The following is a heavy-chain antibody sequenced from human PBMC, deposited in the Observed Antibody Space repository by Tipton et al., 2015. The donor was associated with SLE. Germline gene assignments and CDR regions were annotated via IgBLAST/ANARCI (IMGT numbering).Heavy chain of an antibody. J-gene: IGHJ4*02. D-gene: IGHD3-16*01. Sequence: GSLRLSCAASGFTFTTYAMNWVRQAPGKGLEWVSAIYSDGSTYYDDSVKGRFTISRDNSKNTLYLQMNSLRAEDTAVYYCAKLGGSYHFDYWGQGTLVTVSS. V-gene: IGHV3-23*03. CDR1: GFTFTTYA. CDR2: IYSDGST. CDR3: AKLGGSYHFDY.